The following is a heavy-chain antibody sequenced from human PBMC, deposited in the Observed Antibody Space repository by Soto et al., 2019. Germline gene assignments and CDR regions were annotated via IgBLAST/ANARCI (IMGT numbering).Heavy chain of an antibody. J-gene: IGHJ3*01. CDR3: ARYAIPYNGRDYAFDL. D-gene: IGHD2-8*01. V-gene: IGHV3-23*01. Sequence: EVQLLESGGDLVHPGGTLILSCVGSGYPFGDYAMRWVRQAPGKGLEWVSAIGPFEAHATDYAASVKGRFTSSRDNSRNIIFLQMTNLRAVDTGVYDWARYAIPYNGRDYAFDLWGQGTVVTVSS. CDR2: IGPFEAHAT. CDR1: GYPFGDYA.